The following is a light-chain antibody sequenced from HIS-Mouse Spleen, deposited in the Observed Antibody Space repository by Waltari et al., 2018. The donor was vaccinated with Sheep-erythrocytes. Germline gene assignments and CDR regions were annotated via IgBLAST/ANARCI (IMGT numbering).Light chain of an antibody. J-gene: IGLJ1*01. CDR1: SIDVGGYNY. V-gene: IGLV2-11*01. Sequence: QSALTQPRSVSGSPGQSATISCTGTSIDVGGYNYVSWYQQHPGKAPKLMIYDVSKRPSGVPDRFSGSKSGNTASLTISGLQAEDEADYYCCSYAGSYNHVFATGTKVTVL. CDR2: DVS. CDR3: CSYAGSYNHV.